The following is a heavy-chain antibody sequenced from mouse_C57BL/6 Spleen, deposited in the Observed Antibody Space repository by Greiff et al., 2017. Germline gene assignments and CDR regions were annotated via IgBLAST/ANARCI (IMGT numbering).Heavy chain of an antibody. CDR1: GYTFTSYW. J-gene: IGHJ1*03. D-gene: IGHD5-2*01. V-gene: IGHV1-72*01. CDR3: AHWNTEGDFDD. Sequence: QVQLQQSGAELVKPGASVKLSCKASGYTFTSYWMHWVKQRPGRGLEWIGRFDPNSGGTKYNEKFKSKATLTVDKPASTAYMQLSSLTSEDASVYDCAHWNTEGDFDDWGTGTTVTVSS. CDR2: FDPNSGGT.